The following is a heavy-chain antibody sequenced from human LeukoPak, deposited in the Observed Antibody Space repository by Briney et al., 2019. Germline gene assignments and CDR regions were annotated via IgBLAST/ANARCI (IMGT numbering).Heavy chain of an antibody. CDR3: AKEGRPTVPSGLDY. V-gene: IGHV3-30*04. CDR2: ISYDGSNK. CDR1: GFTFSSYA. J-gene: IGHJ4*02. Sequence: PGRSLRLSCAASGFTFSSYAMHWVRQAPGKGLEWVAVISYDGSNKYYADSVKGRFTISRDNSKNTLYLQTNSLRAEDTAVYYCAKEGRPTVPSGLDYWGQGTLVTVSS. D-gene: IGHD3-10*01.